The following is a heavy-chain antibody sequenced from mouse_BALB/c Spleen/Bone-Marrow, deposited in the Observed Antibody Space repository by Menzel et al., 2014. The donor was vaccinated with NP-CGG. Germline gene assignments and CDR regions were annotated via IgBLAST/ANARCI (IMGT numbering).Heavy chain of an antibody. CDR3: ASDWAYSFDY. J-gene: IGHJ2*01. CDR1: GFTFSSFG. V-gene: IGHV5-17*02. Sequence: EVKLMESGGGLVQPGGSRKLSCAASGFTFSSFGMHWVRQAPEKGLEWVAYISSGSKSYYYADTAKGRFTISRDNTKNTLFLQMTSLRSEDTAMYYCASDWAYSFDYWGQDTTLTVSS. D-gene: IGHD4-1*01. CDR2: ISSGSKSY.